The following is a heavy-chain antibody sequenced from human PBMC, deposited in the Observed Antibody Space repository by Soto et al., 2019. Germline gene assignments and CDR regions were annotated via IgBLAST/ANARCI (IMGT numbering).Heavy chain of an antibody. Sequence: ASVKVSCKASGYTFTSYYMHWLLQAPGQGLEWMGIINPSGGSTSYAQKFQGRVTMTRDTSTSTVYMELSSLRSEDTAVYYCARGNVVVPAARTGAFDIWGQGTMVTVSS. D-gene: IGHD2-2*01. V-gene: IGHV1-46*03. J-gene: IGHJ3*02. CDR2: INPSGGST. CDR3: ARGNVVVPAARTGAFDI. CDR1: GYTFTSYY.